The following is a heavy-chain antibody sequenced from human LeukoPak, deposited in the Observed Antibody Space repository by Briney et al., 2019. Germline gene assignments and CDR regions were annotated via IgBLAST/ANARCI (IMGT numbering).Heavy chain of an antibody. CDR2: INPNSGGT. D-gene: IGHD3-10*01. V-gene: IGHV1-2*02. CDR3: ASPTYGSGSYAY. CDR1: GYIFTTYG. J-gene: IGHJ4*02. Sequence: ASVKVSCKASGYIFTTYGISWVRQAPGQGLEWMGWINPNSGGTNYAQKFQGRVTMTRDTSISTAYMELSRLRSDDTAVYYCASPTYGSGSYAYWGQGTLVTVSS.